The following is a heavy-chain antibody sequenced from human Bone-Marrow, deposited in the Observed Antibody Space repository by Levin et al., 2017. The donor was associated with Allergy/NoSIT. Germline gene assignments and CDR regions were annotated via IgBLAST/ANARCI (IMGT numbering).Heavy chain of an antibody. CDR2: IYYSGST. CDR1: GGSISSYY. V-gene: IGHV4-59*01. J-gene: IGHJ4*02. CDR3: ARGQSIAAAGAFDY. Sequence: PSETLSLTCTVSGGSISSYYWSWIRQPPGKGLEWIGYIYYSGSTNYNPSLKSRVTISVDTSKNQFSLKLSSVTAADTAVYYCARGQSIAAAGAFDYWGQGTLVTVSS. D-gene: IGHD6-13*01.